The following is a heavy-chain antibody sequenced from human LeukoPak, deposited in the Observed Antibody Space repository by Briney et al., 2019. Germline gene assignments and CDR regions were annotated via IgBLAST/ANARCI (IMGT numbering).Heavy chain of an antibody. CDR1: GFTFSTFA. Sequence: PGGSLRLSCAASGFTFSTFALHWVRQAPGKGLEWVAVISYDGSKEYYGDSVKGRFTISRDNAKNSLYLQMNTLRAEDTAVYYCVRDGAVVTSGNYPWRYFQHWGQGTLVTVSS. CDR3: VRDGAVVTSGNYPWRYFQH. V-gene: IGHV3-30-3*01. J-gene: IGHJ1*01. D-gene: IGHD3-10*01. CDR2: ISYDGSKE.